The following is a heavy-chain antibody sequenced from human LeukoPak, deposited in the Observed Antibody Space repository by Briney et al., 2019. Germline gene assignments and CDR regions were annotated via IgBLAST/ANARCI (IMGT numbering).Heavy chain of an antibody. CDR3: ARDHGSGWTWAYDY. Sequence: SETLSLTCTVSGVSISSYYWSWIRQHPGKGLDWIGYISYSGRTNYNPSLKSRVTISVDTSKNQFSLKLSSVTAADTAVYYCARDHGSGWTWAYDYWGQGTLVTVSS. J-gene: IGHJ4*02. V-gene: IGHV4-59*01. CDR1: GVSISSYY. CDR2: ISYSGRT. D-gene: IGHD6-19*01.